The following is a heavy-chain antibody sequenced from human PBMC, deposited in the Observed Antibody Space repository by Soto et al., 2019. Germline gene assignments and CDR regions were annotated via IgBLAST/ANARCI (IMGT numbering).Heavy chain of an antibody. V-gene: IGHV1-69*01. J-gene: IGHJ6*02. CDR3: ARGGSIVVVVAATPDYYYGMDV. CDR2: IIPIFGTA. CDR1: GGTFSSYA. D-gene: IGHD2-15*01. Sequence: QVQLVQSGAEVKKPGSSVKVSCKASGGTFSSYAISWVRQAPGQGLEWMGGIIPIFGTANYAQKFQGRVTITADESRSTAYMELSSLRSEGTAVYYCARGGSIVVVVAATPDYYYGMDVWGQGTTVTVSS.